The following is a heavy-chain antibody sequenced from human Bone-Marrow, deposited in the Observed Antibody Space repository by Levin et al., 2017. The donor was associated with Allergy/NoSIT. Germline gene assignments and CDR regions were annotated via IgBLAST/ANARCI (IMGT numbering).Heavy chain of an antibody. CDR2: IRYSGNS. CDR1: GGSISSSLHY. CDR3: ASDLSGAGLTEFDY. J-gene: IGHJ4*02. V-gene: IGHV4-39*01. D-gene: IGHD6-13*01. Sequence: MASETLSLTCTVSGGSISSSLHYWGWIRQPPGRGLEWIGSIRYSGNSYYSPSLKSRVIISADTSKNQFSLKLSSVTAADTAVYYCASDLSGAGLTEFDYWGQGILVTVSS.